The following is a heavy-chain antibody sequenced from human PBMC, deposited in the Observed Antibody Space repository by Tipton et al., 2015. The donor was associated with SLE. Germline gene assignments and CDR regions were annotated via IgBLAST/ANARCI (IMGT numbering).Heavy chain of an antibody. J-gene: IGHJ4*02. CDR2: FIPNLGIA. D-gene: IGHD5-24*01. V-gene: IGHV1-69*01. CDR1: GGTFSNYA. Sequence: QVQLVQSGAEVKKPGSSVKVSCKASGGTFSNYAISWVRQAPGQGLEGMGGFIPNLGIANYAQKFQGRVTSTTAESTSTAYVELTSLRSEDTAVYYCARGRRDGYNFGEVDYWGQGTLVTVSS. CDR3: ARGRRDGYNFGEVDY.